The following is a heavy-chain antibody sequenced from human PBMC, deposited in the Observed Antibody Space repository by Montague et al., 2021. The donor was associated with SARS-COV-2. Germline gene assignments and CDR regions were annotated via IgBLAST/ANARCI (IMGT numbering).Heavy chain of an antibody. Sequence: SETLSLTCAVSGGSVSSYYLNWIRQTPGKGLEWIGNIYYSGSTNYNPSLKSRVTISVDTSKNQFSLTLSSVTAADTAVYYCARDRPPYYYANSGHFRHGWFDHWGQGTLVTVSS. CDR1: GGSVSSYY. CDR3: ARDRPPYYYANSGHFRHGWFDH. D-gene: IGHD3-22*01. CDR2: IYYSGST. J-gene: IGHJ5*02. V-gene: IGHV4-59*02.